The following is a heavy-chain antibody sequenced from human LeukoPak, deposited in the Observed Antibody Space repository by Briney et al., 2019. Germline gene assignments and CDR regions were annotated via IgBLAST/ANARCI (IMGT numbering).Heavy chain of an antibody. Sequence: GGSLRLSCAASRFTCNNAWMKWVGQAPGKGLEWVVRIISKNDGGKTAYATNVRDRFNISRDDSKNTLYLEMNSLKSDDTAFYYCTTLWYSYHNTDYWGQGTLVTVSS. V-gene: IGHV3-15*01. J-gene: IGHJ4*02. D-gene: IGHD2-15*01. CDR2: IISKNDGGKT. CDR3: TTLWYSYHNTDY. CDR1: RFTCNNAW.